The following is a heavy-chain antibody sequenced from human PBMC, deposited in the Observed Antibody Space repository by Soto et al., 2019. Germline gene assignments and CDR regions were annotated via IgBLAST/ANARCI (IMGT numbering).Heavy chain of an antibody. Sequence: EVLLEESGGGLVQPGGSLRLSCAASGFTFSGYSMNWVRQAPGKGLEWASYISTSGRTIYYADSVKGRFTISRDNAKNSLYLQMNGLRDEDTAVYYCARDSVTMVRGVIDYWGQGTLATVSS. D-gene: IGHD3-10*01. CDR1: GFTFSGYS. CDR2: ISTSGRTI. J-gene: IGHJ4*02. V-gene: IGHV3-48*02. CDR3: ARDSVTMVRGVIDY.